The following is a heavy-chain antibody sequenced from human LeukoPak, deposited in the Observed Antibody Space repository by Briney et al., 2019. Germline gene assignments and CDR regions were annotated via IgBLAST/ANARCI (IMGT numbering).Heavy chain of an antibody. D-gene: IGHD3-22*01. V-gene: IGHV4-39*07. Sequence: PSETLSLTCTVSGGSISSSSYYWGWIRQPPGKGLEWIGSIYYSGSTYYNPSLKSRVTISVDTSKNQFSLKLSSVTAADTAVYYCARASLDDSSGYYFGRILQYGAPYYYYYMDVWGKGTTVTVSS. J-gene: IGHJ6*03. CDR1: GGSISSSSYY. CDR3: ARASLDDSSGYYFGRILQYGAPYYYYYMDV. CDR2: IYYSGST.